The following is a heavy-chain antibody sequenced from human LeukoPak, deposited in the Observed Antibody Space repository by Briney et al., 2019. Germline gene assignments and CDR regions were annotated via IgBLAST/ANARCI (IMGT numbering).Heavy chain of an antibody. V-gene: IGHV3-53*01. D-gene: IGHD3-10*01. CDR2: IYSGGTT. Sequence: GGSLRLSCAASGFTVSSNYMSWVRQPPGKGLEWVSVIYSGGTTFYADSVRGRFTISRDNSKNTLYLQMNSLRADDTAVYYCAKLKGWYGEGYFDYWGQGTVVTVSS. CDR1: GFTVSSNY. CDR3: AKLKGWYGEGYFDY. J-gene: IGHJ4*02.